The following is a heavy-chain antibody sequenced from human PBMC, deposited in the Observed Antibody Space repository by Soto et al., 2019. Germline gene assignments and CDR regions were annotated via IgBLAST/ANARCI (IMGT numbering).Heavy chain of an antibody. V-gene: IGHV1-18*03. CDR2: INPDKCNT. D-gene: IGHD2-8*01. CDR3: TRDRSRARNNGVAVGY. J-gene: IGHJ4*02. CDR1: GYTFTNYG. Sequence: ASVNVSCKASGYTFTNYGIGLVRQAPGQGLQWIGWINPDKCNTYYGRKVQDRITKTTETSTTKAHIELRSLRYADMGVYYCTRDRSRARNNGVAVGYWGQGTLVTVS.